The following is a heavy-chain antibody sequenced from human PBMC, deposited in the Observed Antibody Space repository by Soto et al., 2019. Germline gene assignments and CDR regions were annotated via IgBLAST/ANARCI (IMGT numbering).Heavy chain of an antibody. D-gene: IGHD3-10*01. CDR3: ARAGHLWFGELSLEYYFDY. CDR2: IFIGGTT. Sequence: GGSLRLSCAASGFTVSSSQMTWVRQAPGKALEWVSLIFIGGTTQYAVSVKGRFTISRDYSRNTVFLQMNSLRAEDTAVYYCARAGHLWFGELSLEYYFDYWSQGTLVTVS. J-gene: IGHJ4*02. CDR1: GFTVSSSQ. V-gene: IGHV3-53*01.